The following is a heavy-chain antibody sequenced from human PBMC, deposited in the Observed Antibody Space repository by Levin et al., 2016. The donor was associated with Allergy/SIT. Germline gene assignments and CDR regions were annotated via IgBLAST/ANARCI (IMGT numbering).Heavy chain of an antibody. J-gene: IGHJ2*01. Sequence: GSLRLSCAVSGGSISHYYWNWIRQPPGKGLEWIGFIYFSGSTNYNSSLKSRVTISVDTSKNQFSLRLSSVTAADTAVYYCARSNDYDDWYFDLWGRGTLVTVSS. CDR1: GGSISHYY. V-gene: IGHV4-59*01. CDR2: IYFSGST. D-gene: IGHD4-17*01. CDR3: ARSNDYDDWYFDL.